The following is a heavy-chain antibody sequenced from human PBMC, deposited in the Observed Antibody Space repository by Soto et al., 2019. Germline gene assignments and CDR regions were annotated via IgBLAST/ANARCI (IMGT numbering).Heavy chain of an antibody. Sequence: QVQLQESGPGLVKPSETLSLTCTVSGGSISSYYWSWIRQPPGKGLEWIGYIYYSGSTNYNPSLKSRVTISVDTSKNQFSLKLSSVTAADTAVYYCARDRVPDNYGDDWYFDLWGRGTLVTVSS. D-gene: IGHD4-17*01. CDR3: ARDRVPDNYGDDWYFDL. CDR1: GGSISSYY. V-gene: IGHV4-59*01. J-gene: IGHJ2*01. CDR2: IYYSGST.